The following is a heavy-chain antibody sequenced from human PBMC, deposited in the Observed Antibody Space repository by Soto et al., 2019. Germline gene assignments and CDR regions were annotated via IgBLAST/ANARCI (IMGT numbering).Heavy chain of an antibody. V-gene: IGHV3-23*01. D-gene: IGHD2-2*01. Sequence: GGSVRLSCAASGFTFSNYVMSWVRQAPGKGLEWVSGISGSGGSTYYADSVKGRFTISRDNSKNTLYLQMNSLRAEDTAVYYCAKVYCSSTNCYGIDYWGQGTLVTVSS. J-gene: IGHJ4*02. CDR2: ISGSGGST. CDR1: GFTFSNYV. CDR3: AKVYCSSTNCYGIDY.